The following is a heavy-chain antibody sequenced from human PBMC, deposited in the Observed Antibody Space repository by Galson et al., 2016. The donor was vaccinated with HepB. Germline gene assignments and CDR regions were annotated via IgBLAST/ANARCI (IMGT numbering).Heavy chain of an antibody. CDR1: GGSISSYY. CDR3: ARAPRGGATITFDY. CDR2: IYDSGNT. J-gene: IGHJ4*02. Sequence: TLSLTCTVSGGSISSYYWSWIRQPPGKGLEWSGYIYDSGNTNYNPSLKSRVTISVDTSKNQFSLKLSSVNAADTAVYYCARAPRGGATITFDYWGQGTLVTVSS. V-gene: IGHV4-59*01. D-gene: IGHD5-12*01.